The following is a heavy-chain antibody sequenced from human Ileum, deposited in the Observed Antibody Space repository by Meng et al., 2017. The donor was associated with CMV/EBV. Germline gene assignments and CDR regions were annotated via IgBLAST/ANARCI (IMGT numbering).Heavy chain of an antibody. Sequence: SYWMHWVRQAPGKGLVWVSRINSDGSSTSYADSVKGRFTISRDNAKNTLYLQMNSLRAEDTAVYYCARQKPGYCSSTSCYDDAFDIWGQGTMVTVSS. CDR1: SYW. J-gene: IGHJ3*02. V-gene: IGHV3-74*01. D-gene: IGHD2-2*01. CDR3: ARQKPGYCSSTSCYDDAFDI. CDR2: INSDGSST.